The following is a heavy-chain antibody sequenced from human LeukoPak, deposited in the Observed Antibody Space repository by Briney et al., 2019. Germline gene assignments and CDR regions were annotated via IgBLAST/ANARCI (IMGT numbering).Heavy chain of an antibody. J-gene: IGHJ6*03. Sequence: SETLSLTCTVSGVSISSYYWSWIRQPPGKALEWMGYIYTSGSTNYNPSLKSRVTISVDTSKNQFSLKLSSVTAADTAVYYCARLFPYAVTPYYYYYMDVWGKGTTVTVSS. D-gene: IGHD4-11*01. CDR3: ARLFPYAVTPYYYYYMDV. V-gene: IGHV4-4*09. CDR1: GVSISSYY. CDR2: IYTSGST.